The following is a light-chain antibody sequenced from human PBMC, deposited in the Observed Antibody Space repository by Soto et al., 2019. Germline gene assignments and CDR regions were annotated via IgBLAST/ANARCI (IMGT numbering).Light chain of an antibody. J-gene: IGLJ2*01. CDR2: EVS. CDR3: CSYAGSSTYVV. CDR1: SSDVGSYNL. V-gene: IGLV2-23*02. Sequence: QSALTQPASVSGSPGQSITISCTGTSSDVGSYNLVSWYQQHPGKAPKLMIYEVSKRPSGVSNRFSGSKSGNTASLTISGLQAEDEAVYYCCSYAGSSTYVVFGGGTKLTVL.